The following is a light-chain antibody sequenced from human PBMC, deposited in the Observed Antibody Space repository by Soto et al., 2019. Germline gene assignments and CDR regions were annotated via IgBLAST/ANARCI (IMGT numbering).Light chain of an antibody. CDR2: DTS. CDR1: TGAVTSGHY. Sequence: QAVVTQEPSLTVSPGGTATLTCGSSTGAVTSGHYPYWFQQKPGQAPRTLIYDTSNKHSWTPARFSGSLLGGKAALTLSGAQPEDEAEYYCILVYSGGVVFGGGTQLTVL. V-gene: IGLV7-46*01. CDR3: ILVYSGGVV. J-gene: IGLJ2*01.